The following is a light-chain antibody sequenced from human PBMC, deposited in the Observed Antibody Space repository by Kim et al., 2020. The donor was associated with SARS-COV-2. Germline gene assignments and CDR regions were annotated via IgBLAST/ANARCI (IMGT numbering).Light chain of an antibody. CDR2: GAS. CDR1: QAVTSGY. CDR3: QQYNRSPWT. Sequence: SAGERATLSCRASQAVTSGYFAWYQQKPGRAPRLLIYGASTRATGIPDRFRGSGSGTDFTLTISRLEHEDFAVYYCQQYNRSPWTFGQGTKVDIK. V-gene: IGKV3-20*01. J-gene: IGKJ1*01.